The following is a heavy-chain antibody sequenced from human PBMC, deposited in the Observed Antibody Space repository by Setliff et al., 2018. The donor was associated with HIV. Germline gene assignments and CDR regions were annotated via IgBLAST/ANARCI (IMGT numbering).Heavy chain of an antibody. V-gene: IGHV4-4*07. CDR1: DDPISSYY. D-gene: IGHD2-15*01. J-gene: IGHJ6*03. CDR2: LYVSGDT. CDR3: ALTGHRLLRGYMDV. Sequence: SETLSLTCYVTDDPISSYYWSWVRQPAGKGLEWIGRLYVSGDTNYNPSLKSRVTMSLDTSKKHFSLKQKSVTAADTAVYYCALTGHRLLRGYMDVWGKGTTVTVSS.